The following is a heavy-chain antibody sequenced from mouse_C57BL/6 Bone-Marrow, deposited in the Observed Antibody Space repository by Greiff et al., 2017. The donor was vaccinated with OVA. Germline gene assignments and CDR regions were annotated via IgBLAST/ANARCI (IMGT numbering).Heavy chain of an antibody. CDR3: ASDGYSLDAMDY. J-gene: IGHJ4*01. CDR1: GYSFTGYY. Sequence: VQLQQSGPELVKPGASVKISCKASGYSFTGYYMNWVKQSPEKSLEWIGEINPSTGGTTYNQKFKAKATLTVDKSSSTAYMQLKSLTSEDSAVYYCASDGYSLDAMDYWGQGTSVTVSS. V-gene: IGHV1-42*01. CDR2: INPSTGGT. D-gene: IGHD2-3*01.